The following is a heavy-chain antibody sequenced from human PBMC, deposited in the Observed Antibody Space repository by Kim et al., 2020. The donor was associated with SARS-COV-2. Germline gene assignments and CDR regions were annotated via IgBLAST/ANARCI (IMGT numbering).Heavy chain of an antibody. J-gene: IGHJ3*01. CDR3: AKSTATGGTHAFDV. V-gene: IGHV3-23*01. Sequence: GGSLRLSCAASGFTFSNYAMSWLRQAPRKGLEWVSAITANGGATYYADSAKGRFTISRDNSKNTLSLQMNSLRGGDTAVYYCAKSTATGGTHAFDVWGQGTMVTVSS. D-gene: IGHD2-15*01. CDR1: GFTFSNYA. CDR2: ITANGGAT.